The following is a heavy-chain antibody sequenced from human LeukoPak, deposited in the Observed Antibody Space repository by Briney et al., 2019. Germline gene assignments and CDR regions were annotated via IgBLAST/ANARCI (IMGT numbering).Heavy chain of an antibody. V-gene: IGHV4-59*01. J-gene: IGHJ4*02. D-gene: IGHD2-15*01. CDR1: DDSIRSSY. Sequence: PSETLSLTCTVSDDSIRSSYWSWIRQPPGETLEWVGYIYYSGSANYNPSLKDRVSMSVDTSKNQLSLRLSSVTAADTAVYYCARERGGQRSGQFDQWGQGILVTVSS. CDR3: ARERGGQRSGQFDQ. CDR2: IYYSGSA.